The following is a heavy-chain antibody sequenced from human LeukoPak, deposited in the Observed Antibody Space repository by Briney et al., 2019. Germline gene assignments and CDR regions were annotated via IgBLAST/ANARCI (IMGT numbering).Heavy chain of an antibody. CDR2: ISSGGGTT. CDR3: AKDRSSWPDDAFDV. Sequence: AGGSLRLSCGASGFSFNKNAMSWVRQAPGKGLEWVSCISSGGGTTSYEQSVEGRFTISRDNSKNTVYLQMNGLRAEDTAVDYCAKDRSSWPDDAFDVWGQGTMVTVSA. D-gene: IGHD2-2*01. CDR1: GFSFNKNA. J-gene: IGHJ3*01. V-gene: IGHV3-23*01.